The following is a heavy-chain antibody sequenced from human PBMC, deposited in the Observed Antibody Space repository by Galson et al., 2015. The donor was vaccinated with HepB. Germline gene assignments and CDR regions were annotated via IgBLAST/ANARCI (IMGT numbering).Heavy chain of an antibody. CDR2: IHSGGVT. V-gene: IGHV4-4*07. Sequence: SETLSLTCNVSGDSITNYYWSWIRQPAGKGLEWIGRIHSGGVTNYNPSLKSRVAMSVDASRNRISLKLSSVTAADTAIYFCARRDSSAWYFDLWGQGTRVTASS. J-gene: IGHJ4*02. D-gene: IGHD3-22*01. CDR3: ARRDSSAWYFDL. CDR1: GDSITNYY.